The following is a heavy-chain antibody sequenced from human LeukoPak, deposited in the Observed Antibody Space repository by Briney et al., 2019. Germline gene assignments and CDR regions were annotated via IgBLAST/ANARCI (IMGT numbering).Heavy chain of an antibody. V-gene: IGHV1-69*06. D-gene: IGHD5-18*01. Sequence: GASVKVSCKASGGTFSSYAISWVRQAPGQGLEWMGGIIPIFGTANYAQKFQGRVTITADKSTSTAYMELSSLRSEDTAVYYCARDHGYGYPYYYYYYMDVWGKGTTVTVSS. CDR1: GGTFSSYA. CDR3: ARDHGYGYPYYYYYYMDV. J-gene: IGHJ6*03. CDR2: IIPIFGTA.